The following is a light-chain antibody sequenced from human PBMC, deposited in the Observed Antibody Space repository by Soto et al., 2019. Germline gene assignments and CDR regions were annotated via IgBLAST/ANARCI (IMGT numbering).Light chain of an antibody. Sequence: GQTATVTSGANNTVSKRVHWYQQKPGKAPKLLIYSASSLQGGVSSRFSGSGSGTEFTLTINSLQPDDFATYYCQQCYSTSWTFGQGTKVDIK. V-gene: IGKV1-5*03. J-gene: IGKJ1*01. CDR3: QQCYSTSWT. CDR1: NTVSKR. CDR2: SAS.